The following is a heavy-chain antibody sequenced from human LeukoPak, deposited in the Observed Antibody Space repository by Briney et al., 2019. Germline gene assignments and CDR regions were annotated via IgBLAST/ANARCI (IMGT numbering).Heavy chain of an antibody. CDR3: AELGITMIGGV. CDR1: GFTFTTYS. V-gene: IGHV3-48*04. D-gene: IGHD3-10*02. CDR2: ISSSSSTI. J-gene: IGHJ6*04. Sequence: PGGSLRLSCEASGFTFTTYSMTWVRQAPGKELEWVSYISSSSSTIYYADSVKGRFTISRDNAKNSLYLQMNSLRAEDTAVYYCAELGITMIGGVWGKGTTVTISS.